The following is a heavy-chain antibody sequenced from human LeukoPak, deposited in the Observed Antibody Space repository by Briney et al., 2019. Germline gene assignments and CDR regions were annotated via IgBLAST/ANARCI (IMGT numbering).Heavy chain of an antibody. Sequence: SETLSLTCSVSGGSTRSGRHHWAWVRQPPGKGLEFIGSLDESGRPYYNAPLKSRVTISEDSSGKQFSLNLSSVTAADTAVYYCTRRRGGWGEGEFDFWGQGIPVTVST. CDR3: TRRRGGWGEGEFDF. D-gene: IGHD3-16*01. CDR1: GGSTRSGRHH. J-gene: IGHJ4*02. CDR2: LDESGRP. V-gene: IGHV4-39*07.